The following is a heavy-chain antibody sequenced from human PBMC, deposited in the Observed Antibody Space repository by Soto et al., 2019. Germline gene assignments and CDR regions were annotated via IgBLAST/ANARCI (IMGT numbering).Heavy chain of an antibody. V-gene: IGHV3-23*01. J-gene: IGHJ3*02. CDR3: AKGGYCSSTSCYTPDDAFDI. Sequence: GGSLRLSCAASGFTFSNYAMSWVRQAPGKGLEWVSAISGSGGSTYYADSVKGRFTISRDNSKNTLYLQMNSLRAEDTAVYYCAKGGYCSSTSCYTPDDAFDIWGQGTMVTLSS. D-gene: IGHD2-2*02. CDR1: GFTFSNYA. CDR2: ISGSGGST.